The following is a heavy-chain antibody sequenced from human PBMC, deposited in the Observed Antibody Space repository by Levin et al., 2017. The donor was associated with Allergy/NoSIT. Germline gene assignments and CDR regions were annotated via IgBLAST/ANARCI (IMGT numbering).Heavy chain of an antibody. CDR3: AREDRFLQFDP. J-gene: IGHJ5*02. Sequence: QPGGSLRLSCAASGFTFSDYSMNWVRRAPGKGLEWLSYINANSRTIYYANSVKGRFTISRDNVKNSLYLQMNSLRDDDTAVYYCAREDRFLQFDPWGLGTLVTVSS. CDR1: GFTFSDYS. V-gene: IGHV3-48*02. CDR2: INANSRTI.